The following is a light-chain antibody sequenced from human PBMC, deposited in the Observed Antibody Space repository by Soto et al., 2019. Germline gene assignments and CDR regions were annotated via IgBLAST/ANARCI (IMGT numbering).Light chain of an antibody. CDR3: SSYTSSSTFGV. V-gene: IGLV2-14*01. Sequence: QSALTQPASVSGSPGQSITISCTGTSSDVGGYNYVSWYQQHPGKAPKLMIYDVSNRPSGVSNRFSGSKCGNTASLTIYGLQAEDEADYYCSSYTSSSTFGVFGGGTKLTVL. CDR1: SSDVGGYNY. CDR2: DVS. J-gene: IGLJ2*01.